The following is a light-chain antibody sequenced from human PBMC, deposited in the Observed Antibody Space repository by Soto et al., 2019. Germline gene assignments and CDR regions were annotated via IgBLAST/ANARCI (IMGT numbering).Light chain of an antibody. V-gene: IGLV2-14*01. CDR1: SRDVGGYNY. J-gene: IGLJ2*01. CDR2: DVS. Sequence: QSALTQPASVSGSPGQSITISCTGTSRDVGGYNYVSWYQQHPGKAPKLMIYDVSNRPSGVSNRFSGSKSGNTASLTISGLQAEDEADYYCSSYTSSSTPAVVFGGGTKLTVL. CDR3: SSYTSSSTPAVV.